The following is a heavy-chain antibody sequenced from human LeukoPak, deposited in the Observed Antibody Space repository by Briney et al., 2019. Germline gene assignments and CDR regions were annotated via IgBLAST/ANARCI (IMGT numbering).Heavy chain of an antibody. CDR2: IYYSGST. D-gene: IGHD6-6*01. J-gene: IGHJ6*03. CDR3: ARPRAPRRYYYYMDV. V-gene: IGHV4-39*01. Sequence: SETLSLPCTVSGGSISSSSYYWGWIRQPPGKGLEWIGSIYYSGSTYYNPSLKSRVTISVDTSKNQFSLKLSSVTAADTAVYYCARPRAPRRYYYYMDVWGKGTTVTVSS. CDR1: GGSISSSSYY.